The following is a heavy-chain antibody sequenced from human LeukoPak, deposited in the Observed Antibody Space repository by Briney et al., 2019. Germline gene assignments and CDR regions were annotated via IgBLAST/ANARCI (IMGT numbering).Heavy chain of an antibody. CDR3: AKATYSTSPGYYFDY. J-gene: IGHJ4*02. Sequence: GGSLRLSCAASGFTVSSNYMSWVRQAPGKGLEWVSGISWNSAMIAYADSVKGRFTISRDNAKNSLYLQMNSLRAEDTAFYYCAKATYSTSPGYYFDYWGQGTLVTVSS. V-gene: IGHV3-9*01. D-gene: IGHD6-6*01. CDR2: ISWNSAMI. CDR1: GFTVSSNY.